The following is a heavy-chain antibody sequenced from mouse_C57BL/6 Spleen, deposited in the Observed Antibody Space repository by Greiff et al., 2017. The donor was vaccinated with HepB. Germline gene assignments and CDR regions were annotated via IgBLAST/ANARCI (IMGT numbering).Heavy chain of an antibody. CDR3: ARGRDYDYDYWYFDV. V-gene: IGHV5-16*02. CDR2: INYDGSST. CDR1: GFTFSDYY. J-gene: IGHJ1*03. D-gene: IGHD2-4*01. Sequence: EVHLVESAGGLVQPGSSMKLSCTASGFTFSDYYMAWVRQVPEKGLEWVANINYDGSSTYYLDSLKSRFIISRDNAKNILYLQMSSLKSEDTAMYYCARGRDYDYDYWYFDVWGTGTTVTVSS.